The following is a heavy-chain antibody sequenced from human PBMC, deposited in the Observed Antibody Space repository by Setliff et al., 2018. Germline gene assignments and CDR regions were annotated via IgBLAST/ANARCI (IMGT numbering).Heavy chain of an antibody. J-gene: IGHJ3*02. D-gene: IGHD6-13*01. CDR2: FDPEDGET. Sequence: ASVKVSCKVSGYTLTELSRHWVRQAPGKGLEWMGGFDPEDGETIYAQKFQGRVTMTEDTSTDTAYMELSSLRSEDTAVYYCAANAGRSSSWYPRRLGEGHAFDIWGQGTMVTVS. V-gene: IGHV1-24*01. CDR1: GYTLTELS. CDR3: AANAGRSSSWYPRRLGEGHAFDI.